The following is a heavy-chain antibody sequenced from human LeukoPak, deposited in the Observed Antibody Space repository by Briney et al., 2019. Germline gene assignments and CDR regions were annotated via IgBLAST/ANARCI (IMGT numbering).Heavy chain of an antibody. D-gene: IGHD6-13*01. CDR1: GFTFSSYA. Sequence: GSLRLSCAASGFTFSSYAMSWVRQAPGKGLEWVSAISGSGGSTYYADSVKGRFTISRDNSKNTLYLQMNSLRAEDTAVYYCAKATSSWYALDYWGQGTLVTVSS. CDR2: ISGSGGST. J-gene: IGHJ4*02. CDR3: AKATSSWYALDY. V-gene: IGHV3-23*01.